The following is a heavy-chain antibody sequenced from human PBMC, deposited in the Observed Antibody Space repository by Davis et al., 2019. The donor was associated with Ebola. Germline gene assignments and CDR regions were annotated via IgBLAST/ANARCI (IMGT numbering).Heavy chain of an antibody. J-gene: IGHJ3*02. CDR3: ARDATPDCSGGSCYSEDI. Sequence: GESLKISCVASGFTFSNHAMHWVRQAPGKGLEWVAVTSHNERERFYGESVQGRFTISRDNSENVLYLQMNSLRAEDTAVYYCARDATPDCSGGSCYSEDIWGQGTMVTVSS. D-gene: IGHD2-15*01. CDR2: TSHNERER. CDR1: GFTFSNHA. V-gene: IGHV3-30*04.